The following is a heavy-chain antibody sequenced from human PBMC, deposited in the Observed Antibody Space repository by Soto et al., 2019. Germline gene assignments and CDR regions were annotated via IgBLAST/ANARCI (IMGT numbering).Heavy chain of an antibody. Sequence: QVQLQESGPRLVKPSQTLSLTCIVSGGNMTSDDYDWSWIRQPPGKGLEWIGYIYHTGGRYYNPSLKSRVTLSVDTSKSQFSLTMSSVTAADTAIYDCARDYRSGYDNGGQGILVSVSS. CDR1: GGNMTSDDYD. V-gene: IGHV4-30-4*01. CDR2: IYHTGGR. D-gene: IGHD6-19*01. J-gene: IGHJ4*02. CDR3: ARDYRSGYDN.